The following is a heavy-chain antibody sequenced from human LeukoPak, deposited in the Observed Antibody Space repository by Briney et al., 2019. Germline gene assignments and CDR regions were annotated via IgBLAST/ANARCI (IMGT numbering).Heavy chain of an antibody. CDR1: GFTFSSYA. J-gene: IGHJ4*02. CDR2: VSGSGGST. Sequence: GGSLRLSCTASGFTFSSYAVNWVRQAPGKGLEWVSGVSGSGGSTYYLDSVKGRFTISRDNSKNTLYLQMNSLRAEDTAIYYCVLGTSGYYYTGFDFWGQGTRVTVSS. CDR3: VLGTSGYYYTGFDF. D-gene: IGHD3-22*01. V-gene: IGHV3-23*01.